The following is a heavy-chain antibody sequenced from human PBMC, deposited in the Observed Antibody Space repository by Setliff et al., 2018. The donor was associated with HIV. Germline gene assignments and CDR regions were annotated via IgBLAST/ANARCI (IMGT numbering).Heavy chain of an antibody. D-gene: IGHD5-12*01. CDR3: AGSRAITDTVGFFQY. Sequence: SETLSLTCTVSGGSISSHYWSWIRLPPGKGLEWIGTIYYNGNTNYNPSLKSRVAISVDMSKNQFSLKLTSVTAADTAVYYCAGSRAITDTVGFFQYWGQGTLVTVSS. CDR2: IYYNGNT. J-gene: IGHJ1*01. V-gene: IGHV4-59*11. CDR1: GGSISSHY.